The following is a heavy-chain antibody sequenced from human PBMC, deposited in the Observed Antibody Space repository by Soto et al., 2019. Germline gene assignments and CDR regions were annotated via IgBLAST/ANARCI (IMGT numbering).Heavy chain of an antibody. CDR3: ARAGSRYSAVWYFDL. CDR1: GGTLSSYA. D-gene: IGHD2-15*01. CDR2: IIPIFGTA. J-gene: IGHJ2*01. V-gene: IGHV1-69*13. Sequence: ASVKVSCKDSGGTLSSYAISWVRQAPGQGLEWMGGIIPIFGTANYAQKFQGRVTITADESTSTAYMELSSLRSEDTAAYYCARAGSRYSAVWYFDLWGRGTLVTVSS.